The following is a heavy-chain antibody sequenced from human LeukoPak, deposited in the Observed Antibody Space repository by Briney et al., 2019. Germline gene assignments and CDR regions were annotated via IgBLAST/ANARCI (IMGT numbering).Heavy chain of an antibody. Sequence: ASVKVSCKVSVYTLSELFIHWVRQAPGKGLQWMGGFDPEVDEAIYAQEFQGRVTMTEDTSTDTAFMEVNSLKSGDTAVYYCTTEGGNSFGWGFDAFNVWGQGTMVTVSS. CDR1: VYTLSELF. CDR2: FDPEVDEA. V-gene: IGHV1-24*01. D-gene: IGHD2-21*01. J-gene: IGHJ3*01. CDR3: TTEGGNSFGWGFDAFNV.